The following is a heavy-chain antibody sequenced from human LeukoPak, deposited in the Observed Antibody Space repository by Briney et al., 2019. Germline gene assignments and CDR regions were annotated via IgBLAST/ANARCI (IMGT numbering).Heavy chain of an antibody. CDR3: AKDWSCDY. J-gene: IGHJ4*02. V-gene: IGHV3-23*01. CDR1: GLTFSSYA. Sequence: GGSLRLSCAASGLTFSSYAMTWVRQAPGKGLEWVSAISDSGSKTHYADSVKGRFTISRDNSKNTVYLQMNSLRAEDTALYYCAKDWSCDYWGQGTLVTVPS. CDR2: ISDSGSKT. D-gene: IGHD1-26*01.